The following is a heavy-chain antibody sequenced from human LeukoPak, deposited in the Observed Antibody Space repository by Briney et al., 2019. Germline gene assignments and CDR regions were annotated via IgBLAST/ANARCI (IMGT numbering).Heavy chain of an antibody. V-gene: IGHV3-53*04. CDR1: GFAVSNNY. J-gene: IGHJ1*01. CDR2: IYGGGST. CDR3: ARAYDSSGYWPEYFHH. Sequence: GGSLRLSCAASGFAVSNNYMSWVRQAPGKGLECVSIIYGGGSTYYSDSVNGRVTISRHNSQNTLFLQMNSLRTEDTAVYYCARAYDSSGYWPEYFHHWGQGTLVTVSS. D-gene: IGHD3-22*01.